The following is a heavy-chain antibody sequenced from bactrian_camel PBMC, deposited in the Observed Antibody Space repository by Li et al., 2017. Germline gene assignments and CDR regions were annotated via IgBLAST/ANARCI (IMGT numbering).Heavy chain of an antibody. D-gene: IGHD3*01. CDR1: GFTFSRYL. CDR2: IYSTHSA. J-gene: IGHJ4*01. CDR3: AAGTFFCLPGNCYCRREYNY. Sequence: HVQLVESGGGLVQPGGSLRLSCAASGFTFSRYLMSWVRQAPGKGLEWVGSIYSTHSAFYADSVKGRFTISRDNDKNTVYLQMNSLEPEDTALYFCAAGTFFCLPGNCYCRREYNYWGQGTQVTVS. V-gene: IGHV3-2*01.